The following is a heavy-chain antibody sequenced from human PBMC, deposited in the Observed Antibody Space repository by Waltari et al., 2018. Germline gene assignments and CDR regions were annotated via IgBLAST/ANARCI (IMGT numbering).Heavy chain of an antibody. V-gene: IGHV4-34*01. CDR3: ARTPPVRGTYYYYGMDV. CDR2: INHSGST. Sequence: QVQLQQWGAGLLKPSETLSLTCAVYGGSFSGYYWSWIRQPPGKGLEWIGEINHSGSTNYNPSLKSRVTIAVDTSKNQFSLKLSSVTAADTAVYYCARTPPVRGTYYYYGMDVWGQGTTVTVSS. CDR1: GGSFSGYY. J-gene: IGHJ6*02. D-gene: IGHD3-10*01.